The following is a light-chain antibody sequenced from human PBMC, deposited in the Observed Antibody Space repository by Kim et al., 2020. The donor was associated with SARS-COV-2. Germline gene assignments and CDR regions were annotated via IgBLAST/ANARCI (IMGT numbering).Light chain of an antibody. CDR2: RNN. CDR3: AAWDDSLSGRLV. V-gene: IGLV1-47*01. Sequence: RVAISCYGSNANTESNKVYWYPPHQGTAPNLHIYRNNRRPPGVPDRFSGSKSGTSAYLAISGLRSEDETDYYCAAWDDSLSGRLVFGGGTQLTVL. CDR1: NANTESNK. J-gene: IGLJ2*01.